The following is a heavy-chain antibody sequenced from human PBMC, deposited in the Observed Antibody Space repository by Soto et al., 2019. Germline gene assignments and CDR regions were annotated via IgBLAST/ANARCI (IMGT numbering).Heavy chain of an antibody. V-gene: IGHV4-34*01. CDR1: GGSFSGYY. CDR2: INHSGST. Sequence: QVQLQQWGAGLLKPSETLSLTCAVYGGSFSGYYWSWIRQPPGKGLEWIGEINHSGSTNYNPSLKSRVTISVDTSKKQFSLKLSSVTAADTAVYYCARDHYDSSGYYPYYFDYWGQGTLVTVSS. D-gene: IGHD3-22*01. J-gene: IGHJ4*02. CDR3: ARDHYDSSGYYPYYFDY.